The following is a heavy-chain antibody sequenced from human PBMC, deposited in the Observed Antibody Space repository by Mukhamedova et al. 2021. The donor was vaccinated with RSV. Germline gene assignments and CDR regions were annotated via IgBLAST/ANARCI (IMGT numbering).Heavy chain of an antibody. CDR3: ASWPTVTTYPSYYYYGMDV. D-gene: IGHD4-11*01. J-gene: IGHJ6*02. Sequence: AQKFQGRVTITADESTSTAYMELSSLRSEDTAVYYCASWPTVTTYPSYYYYGMDVWGQGTTVTVSS. V-gene: IGHV1-69*01.